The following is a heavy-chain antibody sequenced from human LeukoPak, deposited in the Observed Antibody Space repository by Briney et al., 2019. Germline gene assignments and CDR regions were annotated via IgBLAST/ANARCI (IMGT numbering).Heavy chain of an antibody. CDR3: AREAQHGDFYIPFDC. CDR1: GFTFGDYA. D-gene: IGHD2-21*02. Sequence: PGGSLRLSCSATGFTFGDYAMSGFHQAPGKRLEWVSFIRSKSYGEKTVYAAPVRSRFTISRDDSNGIAYLQINSLKIEDKAVYYCAREAQHGDFYIPFDCWGQGTLITVSS. J-gene: IGHJ4*02. CDR2: IRSKSYGEKT. V-gene: IGHV3-49*03.